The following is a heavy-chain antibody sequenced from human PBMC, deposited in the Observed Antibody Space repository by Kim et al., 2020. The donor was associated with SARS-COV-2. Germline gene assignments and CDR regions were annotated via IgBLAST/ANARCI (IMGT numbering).Heavy chain of an antibody. V-gene: IGHV1-2*02. J-gene: IGHJ3*02. CDR3: ARGGGSTDAFDI. Sequence: NYAQKFQGRVTMTRDTSISTAYMELSRLRSDDTAVYYCARGGGSTDAFDIWGQGTMVTVSS.